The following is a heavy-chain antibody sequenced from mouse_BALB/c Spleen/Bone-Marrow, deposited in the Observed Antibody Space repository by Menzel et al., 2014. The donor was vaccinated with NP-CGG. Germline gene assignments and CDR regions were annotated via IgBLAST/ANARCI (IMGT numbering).Heavy chain of an antibody. CDR1: GYTFTSYT. CDR3: ASYYAY. CDR2: INPSSGYT. J-gene: IGHJ3*01. D-gene: IGHD1-1*01. Sequence: LVESAAELARPGASVKMSCKASGYTFTSYTMHWVKQRPGQGLEWIGCINPSSGYTEYNQKFKDKTTLTADKSSSTAYMQLSSLTSEDSAVYYCASYYAYWGQGTLVTVPA. V-gene: IGHV1-4*02.